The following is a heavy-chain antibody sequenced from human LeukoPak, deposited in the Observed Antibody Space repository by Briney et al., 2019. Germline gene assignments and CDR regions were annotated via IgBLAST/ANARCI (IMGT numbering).Heavy chain of an antibody. CDR1: GFTFSNYA. D-gene: IGHD6-19*01. CDR2: TSGRVDSA. CDR3: AKVRLSGWHYGDLDG. V-gene: IGHV3-23*01. J-gene: IGHJ4*02. Sequence: PAGSLRLSCAASGFTFSNYAMSWVRQAPGTGLELVSRTSGRVDSAYYIDSVKGRSTIYRDNSKNTLYRQMNSVRAEDTAVYYCAKVRLSGWHYGDLDGWGEGGLVTVSP.